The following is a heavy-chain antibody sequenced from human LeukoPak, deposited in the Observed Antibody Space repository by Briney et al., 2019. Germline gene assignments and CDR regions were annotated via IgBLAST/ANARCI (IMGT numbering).Heavy chain of an antibody. V-gene: IGHV3-23*01. Sequence: GGSLRLSCAASGFTFSSYAMSWVRQAPGKGLEWVSAISGSGGSTYYADSVKGRFTISRDNSKNTLYLQMNSLRAEDTAVYYCAKDRIIVGATSLLDYWGQGTLVTVSS. D-gene: IGHD1-26*01. CDR1: GFTFSSYA. J-gene: IGHJ4*02. CDR2: ISGSGGST. CDR3: AKDRIIVGATSLLDY.